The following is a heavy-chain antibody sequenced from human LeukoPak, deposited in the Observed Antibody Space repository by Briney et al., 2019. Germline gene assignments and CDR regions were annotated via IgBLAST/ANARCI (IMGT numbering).Heavy chain of an antibody. CDR3: ARENSNPTHYYYYYGMDV. CDR2: INPSGGST. D-gene: IGHD4-11*01. Sequence: ASVKVSCKASGGTFSRYAISWVRQAPGQGLEWMGIINPSGGSTSYAQKFQGRVTMTRDTSTSTVYMELSSLRSEDTAVYYCARENSNPTHYYYYYGMDVWGQGTTVTVSS. J-gene: IGHJ6*02. CDR1: GGTFSRYA. V-gene: IGHV1-46*01.